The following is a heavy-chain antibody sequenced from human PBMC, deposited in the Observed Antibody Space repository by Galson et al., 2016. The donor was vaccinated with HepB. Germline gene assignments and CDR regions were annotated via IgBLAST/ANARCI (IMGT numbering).Heavy chain of an antibody. CDR3: AKDAGVLLWFGEGPWDYFDY. Sequence: SLRLSCAASGFTFSSYAMSWVRQAPGKGLEWVSAISGSGGSTYYADSVKGRFTISRDNSKNTLYLQMNSLRAEDTAVYYCAKDAGVLLWFGEGPWDYFDYWGQGTLVTVSS. V-gene: IGHV3-23*01. J-gene: IGHJ4*02. CDR2: ISGSGGST. CDR1: GFTFSSYA. D-gene: IGHD3-10*01.